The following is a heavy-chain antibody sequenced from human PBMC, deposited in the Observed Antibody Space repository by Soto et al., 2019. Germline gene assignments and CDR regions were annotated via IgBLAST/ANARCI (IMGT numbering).Heavy chain of an antibody. J-gene: IGHJ5*01. CDR3: AAGDYSGSGTYYNGWCDS. V-gene: IGHV4-39*01. CDR1: GGSVSSSIYC. Sequence: AETLSLTCTVSGGSVSSSIYCWGWMRQPPRKGLEWIGSIYYSGSTYYNPSLKSRVTISPDTSKNQFYLRLNSVTAADAALYYCAAGDYSGSGTYYNGWCDSWGQGTLVTVSS. CDR2: IYYSGST. D-gene: IGHD3-10*01.